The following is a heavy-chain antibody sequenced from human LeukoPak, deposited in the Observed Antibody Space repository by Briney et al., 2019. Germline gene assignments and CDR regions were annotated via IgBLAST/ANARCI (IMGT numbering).Heavy chain of an antibody. J-gene: IGHJ4*02. D-gene: IGHD3-22*01. V-gene: IGHV3-7*01. CDR3: ARGYDSSGYYSADY. CDR1: GFSFSSSW. CDR2: IKLDGSEK. Sequence: GRSLTPSWAASGFSFSSSWTSSVSQAAGNGREWVANIKLDGSEKYYVDSVKGRFTISRDNAKNSLYLQMNSLRAEDTAVYYCARGYDSSGYYSADYWGQGTLVTVSS.